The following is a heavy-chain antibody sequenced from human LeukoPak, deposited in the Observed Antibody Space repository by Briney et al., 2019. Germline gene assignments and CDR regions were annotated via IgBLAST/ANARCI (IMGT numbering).Heavy chain of an antibody. V-gene: IGHV4-39*07. CDR2: INHSGST. CDR1: GDSVSSGNYY. Sequence: SETLSLTCIVSGDSVSSGNYYWSWIRQPPGKGLEWIGEINHSGSTNYNPSLKSRVTISVDTSKNQFSLKLSSVTAADTAVYYCARGSSGWSTEYFQHWGQGTLVTVSS. CDR3: ARGSSGWSTEYFQH. D-gene: IGHD6-19*01. J-gene: IGHJ1*01.